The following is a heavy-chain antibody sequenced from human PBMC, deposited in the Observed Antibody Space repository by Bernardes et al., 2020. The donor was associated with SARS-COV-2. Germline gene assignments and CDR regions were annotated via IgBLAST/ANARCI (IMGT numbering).Heavy chain of an antibody. Sequence: WETLSLTCSVSGGSISRYYWSWIRQPPGKGLEWIGYIYHSGSTLYNPSLKSRVTISVDTSKNQLSLKLTSVTAADTAVYFCVRDLLFEGPEGQTQRYQYGMDVWGQGTTVTISS. CDR1: GGSISRYY. D-gene: IGHD2-2*01. CDR2: IYHSGST. CDR3: VRDLLFEGPEGQTQRYQYGMDV. V-gene: IGHV4-59*01. J-gene: IGHJ6*02.